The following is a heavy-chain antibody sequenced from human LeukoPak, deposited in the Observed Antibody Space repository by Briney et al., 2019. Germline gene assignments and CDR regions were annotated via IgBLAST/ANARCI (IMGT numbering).Heavy chain of an antibody. CDR3: AKLPGGCSSGSDAIDI. D-gene: IGHD6-19*01. Sequence: GGPLSLSCAPSGFTFSSHGMHWARHAPGKGVEGVAVISYDGSNKYYADSVKGRLTNSRDNFKITLYLQMNSLRAEDTAVYYCAKLPGGCSSGSDAIDIWGQGTMVTVSS. CDR1: GFTFSSHG. CDR2: ISYDGSNK. J-gene: IGHJ3*02. V-gene: IGHV3-30*18.